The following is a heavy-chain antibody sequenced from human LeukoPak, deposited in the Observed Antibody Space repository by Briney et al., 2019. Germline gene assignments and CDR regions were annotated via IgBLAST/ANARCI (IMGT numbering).Heavy chain of an antibody. Sequence: SETLSLTCTVSGGSISSSSYYWGWIRQPPGKGLEWIGSIYYSGSTYYNPSLKSRVTISVDTSKNQFSLKLNSVTAADTAVYYCARDTHYDILTGYTPLDYWGQGTLVTVSS. D-gene: IGHD3-9*01. CDR1: GGSISSSSYY. J-gene: IGHJ4*02. CDR2: IYYSGST. CDR3: ARDTHYDILTGYTPLDY. V-gene: IGHV4-39*07.